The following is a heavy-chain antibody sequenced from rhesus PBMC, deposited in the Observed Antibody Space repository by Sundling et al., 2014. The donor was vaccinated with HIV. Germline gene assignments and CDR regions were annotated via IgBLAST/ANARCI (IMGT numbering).Heavy chain of an antibody. CDR1: GGSISSSNW. D-gene: IGHD6-13*01. CDR3: ASPWNSWSGFDY. V-gene: IGHV4-93*01. Sequence: QVQLQESGPAVVKPSETLSLTCAVSGGSISSSNWWSWIRQSPGKGLEWIGAIYGSGGSTEYNPSLKSRVTISKDTSKNQFSLKLTSVTAADTAVYFCASPWNSWSGFDYWGQGVLVTVSS. CDR2: IYGSGGST. J-gene: IGHJ4*01.